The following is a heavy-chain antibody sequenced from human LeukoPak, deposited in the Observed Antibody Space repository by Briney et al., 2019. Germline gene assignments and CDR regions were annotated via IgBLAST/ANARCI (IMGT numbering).Heavy chain of an antibody. V-gene: IGHV3-7*03. Sequence: GGSLRLSCAASGFTFSSYWMSWVRQAPGKGLEWVANIKEDGSEKYYVDPVKGRFTISRDNAKNSLYLQMNSLRAEDTAVYYCARITSGSYYGDAFHIWGQGTMVAVSS. D-gene: IGHD1-26*01. CDR2: IKEDGSEK. CDR3: ARITSGSYYGDAFHI. CDR1: GFTFSSYW. J-gene: IGHJ3*02.